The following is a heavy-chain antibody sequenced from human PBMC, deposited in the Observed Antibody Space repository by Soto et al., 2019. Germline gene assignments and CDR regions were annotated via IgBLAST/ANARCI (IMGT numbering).Heavy chain of an antibody. CDR3: ARGKGMEENYYYYGLDI. D-gene: IGHD1-1*01. CDR2: INGGTGQT. Sequence: QVQVVQSGAEVKKPGASVKVSCKASGYTFSTYAMHWVRQDPGQSLEWMGWINGGTGQTRYSQRFQDRVTITRDTPASTANMELTSLTSEDTAVYYCARGKGMEENYYYYGLDIWGQGTTVTVSS. CDR1: GYTFSTYA. J-gene: IGHJ6*02. V-gene: IGHV1-3*01.